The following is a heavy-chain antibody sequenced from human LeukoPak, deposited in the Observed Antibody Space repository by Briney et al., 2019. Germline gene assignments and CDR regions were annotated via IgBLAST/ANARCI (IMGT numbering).Heavy chain of an antibody. CDR1: GFTFSNAW. CDR2: IYSGGST. CDR3: ARGRSGSAWDLFDY. V-gene: IGHV3-53*01. J-gene: IGHJ4*02. Sequence: GGSLRLSCAASGFTFSNAWMSWVRQAPGKGLEWVSVIYSGGSTYYADSVKGRFTISRDNSKNTLYLQMNSLRAEDTAVYYCARGRSGSAWDLFDYWGQGTLVTVSS. D-gene: IGHD1-26*01.